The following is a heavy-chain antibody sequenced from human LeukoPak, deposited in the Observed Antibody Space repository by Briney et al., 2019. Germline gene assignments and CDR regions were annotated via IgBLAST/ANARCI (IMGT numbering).Heavy chain of an antibody. CDR1: GGSFSGYY. J-gene: IGHJ4*02. D-gene: IGHD3-10*01. CDR3: ARDYYSSGSYDY. V-gene: IGHV4-34*01. CDR2: INHSGST. Sequence: SETLSLTCAVYGGSFSGYYWSWIRQPPGKGLEWIGEINHSGSTNYNPSLKSRVTISVDTSKNQFSLKLSSVTAADTAVYYCARDYYSSGSYDYWGQGTLVTVSS.